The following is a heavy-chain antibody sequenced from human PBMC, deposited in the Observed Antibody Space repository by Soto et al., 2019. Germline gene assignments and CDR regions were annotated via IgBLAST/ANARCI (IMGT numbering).Heavy chain of an antibody. Sequence: RGTLRLSCAASGFTFSIYSMNWVRQAPGKGLEWVSSISSSSSYIYYADSVKGRFTISRDNAKNSLYLQMNSLRAEDTAVYYCARDYGESEFDPWGQGTLVTVSS. CDR2: ISSSSSYI. CDR3: ARDYGESEFDP. CDR1: GFTFSIYS. V-gene: IGHV3-21*01. D-gene: IGHD4-17*01. J-gene: IGHJ5*02.